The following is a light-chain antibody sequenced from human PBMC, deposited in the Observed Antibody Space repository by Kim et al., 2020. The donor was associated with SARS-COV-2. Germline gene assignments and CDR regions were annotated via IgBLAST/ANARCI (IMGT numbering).Light chain of an antibody. J-gene: IGKJ1*01. V-gene: IGKV3-15*01. CDR2: DAS. CDR1: QTVSSN. CDR3: QHYNNWPPWT. Sequence: SPGEGVTLSCRASQTVSSNLAWYQQKPGQGPRLLIYDASTRATGIPARFSGSGSGSEFTLSISSLQSEDFAIYYCQHYNNWPPWTFGQGTKVESK.